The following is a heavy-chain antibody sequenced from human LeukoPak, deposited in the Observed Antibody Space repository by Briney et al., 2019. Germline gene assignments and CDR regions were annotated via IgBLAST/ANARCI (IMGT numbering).Heavy chain of an antibody. D-gene: IGHD3-10*01. V-gene: IGHV4-34*01. J-gene: IGHJ4*02. Sequence: SEILSLTCAVYGGSFSGYYWSWIRQPPGKGLEWIGEINHSGSTNYNPSLKSRVTILVDKSKNQFSLKLSSVTAADTAVYFCASQYGSGHYHFDYWSQGTLVFVSP. CDR2: INHSGST. CDR3: ASQYGSGHYHFDY. CDR1: GGSFSGYY.